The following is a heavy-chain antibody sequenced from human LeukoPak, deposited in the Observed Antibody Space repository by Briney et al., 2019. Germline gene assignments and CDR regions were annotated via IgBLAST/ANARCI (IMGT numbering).Heavy chain of an antibody. J-gene: IGHJ5*02. V-gene: IGHV3-23*01. CDR2: MSTTGGGK. D-gene: IGHD3-22*01. CDR1: GFTFSTYA. CDR3: AKNSDYDSSGLSP. Sequence: GGSLRLSCAASGFTFSTYAMSWVRQAPGKGLEWVSGMSTTGGGKYYADSVKGRFTISRDTSKNTLYLQMNSLRPEDTAVYYCAKNSDYDSSGLSPWGQGTLVTVSS.